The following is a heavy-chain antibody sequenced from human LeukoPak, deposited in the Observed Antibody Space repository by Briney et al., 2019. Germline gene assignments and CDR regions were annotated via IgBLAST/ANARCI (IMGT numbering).Heavy chain of an antibody. J-gene: IGHJ4*02. Sequence: SETLSLTCTVSGGSISSYYWSWIRQPPGKGLEWIGYIYYSGSTNYNPSLKSRVTISVDTSKNQFSLKLSSVTAADTAVYYCARGSSTSNCYGSGSYYIDYWGQGTLVTVSS. CDR3: ARGSSTSNCYGSGSYYIDY. D-gene: IGHD3-10*01. CDR2: IYYSGST. CDR1: GGSISSYY. V-gene: IGHV4-59*01.